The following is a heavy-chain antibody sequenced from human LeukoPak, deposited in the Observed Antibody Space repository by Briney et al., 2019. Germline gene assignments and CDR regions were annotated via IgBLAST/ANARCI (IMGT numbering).Heavy chain of an antibody. J-gene: IGHJ6*02. V-gene: IGHV1-2*02. D-gene: IGHD2-2*01. CDR2: INPNSGGT. CDR1: GYTFTGYY. Sequence: ASVKVSCKASGYTFTGYYMHWVRQAPGQGLEWMGWINPNSGGTNYAQKFQGRVTMTRDTSISTAYMELSRLRSDDTAVYYCARGRSTSWGTYYYGMDVWGQGTTVTVSS. CDR3: ARGRSTSWGTYYYGMDV.